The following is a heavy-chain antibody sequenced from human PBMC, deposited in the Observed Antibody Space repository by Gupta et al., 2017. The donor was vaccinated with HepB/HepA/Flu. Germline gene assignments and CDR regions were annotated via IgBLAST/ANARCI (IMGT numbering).Heavy chain of an antibody. Sequence: VQLVESGGGLVKPGGSLRLSCAASGFTFGDYYMNWIRQAPGKGLAWIAYIHSSGGSMYYADSVQGRFTISRDNSENSLYLQMDSLRAEDTAVYYCARRAPYSSTYFDSWGQGTLVTVSS. CDR1: GFTFGDYY. CDR3: ARRAPYSSTYFDS. V-gene: IGHV3-11*04. CDR2: IHSSGGSM. D-gene: IGHD6-13*01. J-gene: IGHJ4*02.